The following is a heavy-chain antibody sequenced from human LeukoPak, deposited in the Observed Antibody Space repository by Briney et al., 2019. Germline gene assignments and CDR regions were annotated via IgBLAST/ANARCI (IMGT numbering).Heavy chain of an antibody. CDR3: ARAGTITMVRGVTVDLYYYYYMDV. D-gene: IGHD3-10*01. Sequence: GGSLRLSCAAAGFTFSSYSMNWVRQAPGKGLEWVSSISSSSSYIYYADSVKGRFTSSRDNAKNSLYLQMNSLRAEDTAVYYCARAGTITMVRGVTVDLYYYYYMDVWGKGTTVTVSS. V-gene: IGHV3-21*01. CDR1: GFTFSSYS. CDR2: ISSSSSYI. J-gene: IGHJ6*03.